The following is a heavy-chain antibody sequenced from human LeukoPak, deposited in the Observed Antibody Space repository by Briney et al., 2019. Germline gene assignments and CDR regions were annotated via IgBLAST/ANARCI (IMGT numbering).Heavy chain of an antibody. CDR1: GYSISSGYY. CDR2: IYYSGST. Sequence: PSETLSLTCTVSGYSISSGYYWSWIRQPPGKGLEWIGSIYYSGSTYYNPSLKSRVTISVDTSKNQFSLKLSSVTAADTAVYYCARITQGAYYYYDSSGYPGYWGQGTLVTVSS. D-gene: IGHD3-22*01. V-gene: IGHV4-38-2*02. CDR3: ARITQGAYYYYDSSGYPGY. J-gene: IGHJ4*02.